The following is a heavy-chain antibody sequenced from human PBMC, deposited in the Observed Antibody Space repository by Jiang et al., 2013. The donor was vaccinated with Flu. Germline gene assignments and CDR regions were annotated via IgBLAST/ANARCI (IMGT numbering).Heavy chain of an antibody. V-gene: IGHV1-8*01. Sequence: SGAEVKKPGASVKVSCKASGYTFTSYDINWVRQATGQGLEWMGWMNPNSGNTGYAQKFQGRVTMTRNTSISTAYMELSSLRSEDTAVYYCARGLSNGGSYYFRVSVLGYWGQGTLVTVSS. D-gene: IGHD1-26*01. CDR2: MNPNSGNT. J-gene: IGHJ4*02. CDR3: ARGLSNGGSYYFRVSVLGY. CDR1: GYTFTSYD.